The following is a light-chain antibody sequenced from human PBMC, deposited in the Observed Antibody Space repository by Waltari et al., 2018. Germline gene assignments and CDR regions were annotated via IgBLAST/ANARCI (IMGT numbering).Light chain of an antibody. J-gene: IGKJ4*01. V-gene: IGKV3-15*01. CDR2: DTS. CDR3: QQYKTWPLT. CDR1: QSLSSY. Sequence: EIVMTQSPATLSVSPGERVILSCWASQSLSSYLAWYQQKLGQAPRLLIYDTSTRATCTPIRFSGGVSGTEFTLTISSLQAEDFAVYYCQQYKTWPLTFGGGTKVEIK.